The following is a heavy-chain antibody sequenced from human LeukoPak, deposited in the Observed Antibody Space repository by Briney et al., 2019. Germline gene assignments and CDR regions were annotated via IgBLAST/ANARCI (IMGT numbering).Heavy chain of an antibody. CDR1: RFTLSSYA. V-gene: IGHV3-30-3*01. CDR2: ISYDGSNK. Sequence: QPGRSLRLSCAASRFTLSSYAMHWVRQAPGKGLEWVAVISYDGSNKYYADSVKGRFTISRDNSKNTLYLQMNSLRAEDTAVYYCARAGGRTTVTSPLVDYWGQGALVTVSS. J-gene: IGHJ4*02. D-gene: IGHD4-17*01. CDR3: ARAGGRTTVTSPLVDY.